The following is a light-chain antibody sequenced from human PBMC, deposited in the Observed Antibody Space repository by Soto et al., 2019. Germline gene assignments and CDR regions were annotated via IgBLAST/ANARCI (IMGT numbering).Light chain of an antibody. CDR1: SSDVGSYNL. Sequence: QSALTQPASVSGSPGQSITISCTGTSSDVGSYNLVSWYQQHPGKAPKVMIYEVSKWPSGVPNRFSGSKSGNTASLTISGLQAEDEADYYCCSYAGSSTYVFGTGTKLTAL. V-gene: IGLV2-23*02. J-gene: IGLJ1*01. CDR2: EVS. CDR3: CSYAGSSTYV.